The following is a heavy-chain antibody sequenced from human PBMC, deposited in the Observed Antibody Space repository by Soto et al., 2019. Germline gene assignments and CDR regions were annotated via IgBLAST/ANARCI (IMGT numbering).Heavy chain of an antibody. D-gene: IGHD6-13*01. CDR2: ISYSGST. Sequence: QVQLQESGPGLVKPSQTLSLTCTVSGGSISSGDYYWSWIRQPPGKGLEWIGYISYSGSTYYNPSLKSRLTISVDTSKNQFALKLTSGTAADTAVDYCVTLFGAAAPFDYWGQGTLVTVSS. V-gene: IGHV4-30-4*01. CDR3: VTLFGAAAPFDY. J-gene: IGHJ4*02. CDR1: GGSISSGDYY.